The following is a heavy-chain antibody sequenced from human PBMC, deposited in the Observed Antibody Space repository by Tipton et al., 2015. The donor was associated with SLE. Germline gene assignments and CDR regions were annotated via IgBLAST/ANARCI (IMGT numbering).Heavy chain of an antibody. J-gene: IGHJ4*02. Sequence: TLSLTCTVSGGSISSGSYYWSWIRQPAGKGLEWIGHIYTSGSTNYNPSLKSRVTISLDTSKNQFSLKLSSVTAADTAVYYCAAHAAGRGGSGYWGQGTLVTVSS. CDR2: IYTSGST. CDR1: GGSISSGSYY. V-gene: IGHV4-61*09. CDR3: AAHAAGRGGSGY. D-gene: IGHD2-15*01.